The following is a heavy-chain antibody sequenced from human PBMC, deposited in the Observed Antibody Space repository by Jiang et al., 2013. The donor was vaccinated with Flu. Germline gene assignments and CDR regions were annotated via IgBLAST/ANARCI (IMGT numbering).Heavy chain of an antibody. Sequence: VQLVESGGGLVNPGGSLRLSCAASGFTFSDNYMSWIRQAPGKGLEWVSYISTSGSTIDYTDSVKGRFTISRDNAKNSLYLQMNSLTVEDTAVYYCATGGGGSGWSPIDYWGQGTLVTVSS. J-gene: IGHJ4*02. V-gene: IGHV3-11*04. CDR1: GFTFSDNY. CDR3: ATGGGGSGWSPIDY. D-gene: IGHD6-19*01. CDR2: ISTSGSTI.